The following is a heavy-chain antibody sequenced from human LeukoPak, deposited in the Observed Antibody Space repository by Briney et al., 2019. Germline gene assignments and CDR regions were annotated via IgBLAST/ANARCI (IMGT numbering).Heavy chain of an antibody. V-gene: IGHV4-4*07. J-gene: IGHJ6*03. CDR1: GGTLSRYF. Sequence: PSETLSLTCTVPGGTLSRYFWSWIRQPAGKGLEWIGRIYATGSTNYNPSLKSRVTMSVDRSKNQFSLNLTSVTAADTALYSCAREADCGGECYSWKYYSYMDFWGKGTTVTVSS. D-gene: IGHD2-21*01. CDR2: IYATGST. CDR3: AREADCGGECYSWKYYSYMDF.